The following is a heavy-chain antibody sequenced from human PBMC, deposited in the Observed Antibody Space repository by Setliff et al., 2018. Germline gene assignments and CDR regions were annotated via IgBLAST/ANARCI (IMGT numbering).Heavy chain of an antibody. CDR3: ARGRNVAARLLDT. D-gene: IGHD6-6*01. J-gene: IGHJ5*02. Sequence: TLSLTCAAYGGTFSHYYWTWIRQSPGEGLEWIGEINHSGSTNYNPSLKSRVTISIDTSKDQFSLRMSSVSAADAAIYYCARGRNVAARLLDTWGQGSRVTVSS. V-gene: IGHV4-34*01. CDR2: INHSGST. CDR1: GGTFSHYY.